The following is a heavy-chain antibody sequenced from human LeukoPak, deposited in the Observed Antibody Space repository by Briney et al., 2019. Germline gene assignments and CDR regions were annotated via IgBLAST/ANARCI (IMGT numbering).Heavy chain of an antibody. D-gene: IGHD3-3*01. V-gene: IGHV4-4*07. CDR2: IYTSGST. J-gene: IGHJ4*02. Sequence: SETLSLTCTVSGGSISSYYWSWIRQPAGKGLEWIGRIYTSGSTNYNPSLKSRVTMSVDTSKNQFSLKLSSVTAADTAVYYCARGSELRFFEWLPLPAYWGQGTLVTVSS. CDR3: ARGSELRFFEWLPLPAY. CDR1: GGSISSYY.